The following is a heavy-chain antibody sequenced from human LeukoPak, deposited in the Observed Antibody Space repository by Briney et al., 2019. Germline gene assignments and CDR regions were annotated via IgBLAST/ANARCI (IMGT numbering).Heavy chain of an antibody. D-gene: IGHD3-22*01. CDR3: AKEKSGYYTHLDY. Sequence: GGSLRLSCEASGFTFSSYGMHWVRQAPARGLEWVVFIRYDGSNKYYADSVKGRFTISRDNSKNTVYLEVNSRRGGDTAVFFCAKEKSGYYTHLDYWGRGTLLTVSS. CDR1: GFTFSSYG. J-gene: IGHJ4*02. CDR2: IRYDGSNK. V-gene: IGHV3-30*02.